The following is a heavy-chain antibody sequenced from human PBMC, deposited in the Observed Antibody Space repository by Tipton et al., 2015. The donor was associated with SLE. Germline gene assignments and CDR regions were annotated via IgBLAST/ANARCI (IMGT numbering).Heavy chain of an antibody. D-gene: IGHD6-6*01. CDR2: INHSGTT. J-gene: IGHJ5*02. Sequence: TLSLTCAVYGGSFSGYYGSWIRQPPGKGLEWIGEINHSGTTNQSPSLKSRVSISVDTSKNQFSLKLRSVSDADTAVYYCARGGGSSSGRWFDPWGQGTLVTVSS. V-gene: IGHV4-34*01. CDR3: ARGGGSSSGRWFDP. CDR1: GGSFSGYY.